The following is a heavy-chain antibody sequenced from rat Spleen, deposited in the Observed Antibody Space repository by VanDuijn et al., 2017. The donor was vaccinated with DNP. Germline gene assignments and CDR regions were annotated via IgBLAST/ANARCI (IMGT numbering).Heavy chain of an antibody. Sequence: EVQLAESGGGLVQPGGSLRLSCTTSGFTFSDYAMAWVRQAPKKGLEWVASISYEGSSTYYGDSVKGRFTISRDNAKSTLYLQMNSLRSEDTATYYCARHSGNYYWYFDFWGPGTMVTVSS. V-gene: IGHV5-22*01. CDR2: ISYEGSST. D-gene: IGHD4-3*01. CDR1: GFTFSDYA. J-gene: IGHJ1*01. CDR3: ARHSGNYYWYFDF.